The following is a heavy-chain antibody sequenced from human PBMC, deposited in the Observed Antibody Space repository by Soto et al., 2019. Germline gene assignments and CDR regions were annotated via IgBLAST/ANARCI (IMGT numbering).Heavy chain of an antibody. CDR2: IYYSGST. V-gene: IGHV4-59*01. CDR1: GGSISSYY. Sequence: QVQLQESGPGLVKPSETLSLTCTVSGGSISSYYWSWIRQPPGKGLEWIGYIYYSGSTNYNPSLKSRVIISVDTSKSQVSLKMSAVTSEDTAVYYCARVGRDYGDSIYYYGMDVW. CDR3: ARVGRDYGDSIYYYGMDV. D-gene: IGHD4-17*01. J-gene: IGHJ6*01.